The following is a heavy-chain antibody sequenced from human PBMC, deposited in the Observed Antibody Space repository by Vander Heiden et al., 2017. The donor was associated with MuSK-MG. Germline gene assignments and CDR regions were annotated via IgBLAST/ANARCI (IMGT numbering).Heavy chain of an antibody. CDR3: AKDSGGSYDD. CDR2: ISGSGGSK. D-gene: IGHD1-26*01. V-gene: IGHV3-23*01. CDR1: GFPFSSYA. J-gene: IGHJ4*02. Sequence: EVQLLESVGGLLHPGGSLRLPCAASGFPFSSYAMSWVRQAPGKGLEWVSAISGSGGSKYYADSVKGRFTISRDNSKNTLYLQMNSLRAEDTAVYYCAKDSGGSYDDWGQGTLVTVSS.